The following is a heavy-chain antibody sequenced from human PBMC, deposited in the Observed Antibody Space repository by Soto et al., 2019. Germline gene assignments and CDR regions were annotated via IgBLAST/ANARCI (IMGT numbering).Heavy chain of an antibody. D-gene: IGHD2-15*01. Sequence: ASVKVSCKASGYTFTSYGISWVRQAPGQGLEWMGWISAYNGNTNYAQKLQGRVTMTTDTSTSTAYMELRSLRSDDTAVYYCARWYCSGGSCYPKTFDYWGQGTLVTVSS. J-gene: IGHJ4*02. CDR2: ISAYNGNT. CDR3: ARWYCSGGSCYPKTFDY. CDR1: GYTFTSYG. V-gene: IGHV1-18*01.